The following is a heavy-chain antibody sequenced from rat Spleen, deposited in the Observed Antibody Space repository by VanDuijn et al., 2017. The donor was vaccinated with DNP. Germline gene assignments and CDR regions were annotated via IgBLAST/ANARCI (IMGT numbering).Heavy chain of an antibody. J-gene: IGHJ4*01. Sequence: QVQLKESGPGLVQPSQTLSLTCSVSGFSLTSFNVNWIRQPPGKGLEWMGGMRTGGGTAFNSLLKSRLSIGRDNSKSQVFLKMNSLQTEDTATYYCARYSTSFVMDAWGQGASVTVSS. V-gene: IGHV2-30*01. CDR3: ARYSTSFVMDA. CDR1: GFSLTSFN. CDR2: MRTGGGT. D-gene: IGHD1-2*01.